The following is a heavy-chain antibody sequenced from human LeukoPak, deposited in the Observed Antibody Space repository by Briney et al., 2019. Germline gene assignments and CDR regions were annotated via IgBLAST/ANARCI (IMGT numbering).Heavy chain of an antibody. Sequence: SETLSLTCAVSGGSISSSNWWSRVRQPPGKGLEWIGEIYHSGSAYYNPSLKSRVTISVDMSKNQLSLNLSSVTAADTAMYYCAREGLRFYYDRSGSPPAYWGQGTLVTVSS. V-gene: IGHV4-4*02. CDR2: IYHSGSA. J-gene: IGHJ4*02. D-gene: IGHD3-22*01. CDR1: GGSISSSNW. CDR3: AREGLRFYYDRSGSPPAY.